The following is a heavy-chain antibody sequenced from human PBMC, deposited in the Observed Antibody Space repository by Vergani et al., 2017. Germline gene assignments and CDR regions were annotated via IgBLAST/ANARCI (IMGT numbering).Heavy chain of an antibody. D-gene: IGHD1-26*01. V-gene: IGHV3-66*02. J-gene: IGHJ4*02. CDR1: GFTVSSNY. CDR3: ARGWGSYTPVDY. CDR2: IYSGGST. Sequence: EVQLVESGGGLVQPGGSLRLSCAASGFTVSSNYMSWVRQAPGKGLEWVSVIYSGGSTYYAASVKGRFTISSDNTKNTLYLQMNSLRAEDTAVYYCARGWGSYTPVDYWGQGTLVTVSS.